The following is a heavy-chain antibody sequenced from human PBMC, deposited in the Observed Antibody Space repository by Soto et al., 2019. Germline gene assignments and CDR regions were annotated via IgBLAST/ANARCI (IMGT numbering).Heavy chain of an antibody. V-gene: IGHV1-69*01. CDR3: ASGHYYSSGYYYVGWYVDL. CDR2: IIPIFGTA. CDR1: GGTFSSYA. D-gene: IGHD3-22*01. J-gene: IGHJ2*01. Sequence: QVQLVQSGAEVKKPGSSVKVSCKASGGTFSSYAISWVRQAPGQGLEWMGGIIPIFGTANYAQKFQGRVTITADESTSTDYMELSSLRSEDTAVYCCASGHYYSSGYYYVGWYVDLWGRGTLVTVSS.